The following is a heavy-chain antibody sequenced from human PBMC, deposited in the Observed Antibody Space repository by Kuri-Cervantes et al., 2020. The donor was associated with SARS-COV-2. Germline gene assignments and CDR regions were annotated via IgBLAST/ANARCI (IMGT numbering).Heavy chain of an antibody. CDR2: INPSGGST. Sequence: ASVKVSCKASGYTFTSYYMHWVRQAPGQGLEWMGIINPSGGSTSYAQKFQGRVTMTRDTSTSTVHMELSSLRSEDTAVYYCARDRACSGGSCYSKIPYAPGNWFDPWGQGTLVTVSS. D-gene: IGHD2-15*01. CDR3: ARDRACSGGSCYSKIPYAPGNWFDP. CDR1: GYTFTSYY. J-gene: IGHJ5*02. V-gene: IGHV1-46*01.